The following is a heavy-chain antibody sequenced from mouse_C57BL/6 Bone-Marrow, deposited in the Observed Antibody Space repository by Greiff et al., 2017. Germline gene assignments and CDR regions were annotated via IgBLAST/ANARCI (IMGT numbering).Heavy chain of an antibody. CDR3: TTDSSGYYFDY. CDR2: IDPENGDT. J-gene: IGHJ2*01. CDR1: GFNIKDDY. Sequence: EVKLQQSGAELVRPGASVKLSCTASGFNIKDDYMHWVKQRPEQGLEWIGWIDPENGDTEYASKFQGKATITADTSSNTASLQLSSLTSEDTAVYYCTTDSSGYYFDYWGQGTTLTVSS. V-gene: IGHV14-4*01. D-gene: IGHD3-2*02.